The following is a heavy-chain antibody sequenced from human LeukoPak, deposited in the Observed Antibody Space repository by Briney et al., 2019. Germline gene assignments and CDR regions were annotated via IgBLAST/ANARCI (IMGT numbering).Heavy chain of an antibody. J-gene: IGHJ4*02. CDR1: GYTFTTFP. D-gene: IGHD3-9*01. Sequence: ASVTVSCKPSGYTFTTFPINWVRQAPGQGLEWMGWINTTTGNPTYAQGLTGQFVFSLDTSVSTAYLQITSLKTEDIGVYYCARGHDTTGYFAYWGQGSLVTVSS. CDR3: ARGHDTTGYFAY. CDR2: INTTTGNP. V-gene: IGHV7-4-1*02.